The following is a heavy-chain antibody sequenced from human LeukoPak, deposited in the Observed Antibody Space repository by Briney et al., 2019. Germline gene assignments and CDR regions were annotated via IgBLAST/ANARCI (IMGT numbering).Heavy chain of an antibody. Sequence: SETLSLTCTVSGGSISSYYWSWIRQPPGKGLDWIGYIYYSGRTKYSPSLKSRVTISVDTSKNQFSLKLSSVTAADTAVYYCARHENYSESSDKYGGPFDYWGQGTQVTVSS. J-gene: IGHJ4*02. CDR1: GGSISSYY. D-gene: IGHD3-22*01. CDR3: ARHENYSESSDKYGGPFDY. CDR2: IYYSGRT. V-gene: IGHV4-59*08.